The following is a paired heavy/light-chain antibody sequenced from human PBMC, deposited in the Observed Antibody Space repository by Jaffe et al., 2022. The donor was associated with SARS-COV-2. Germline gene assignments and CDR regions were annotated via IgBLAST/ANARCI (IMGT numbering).Heavy chain of an antibody. CDR1: GFSLSTSGVG. Sequence: QITLKESGPTLVKPTQTLTLTCTFSGFSLSTSGVGVGWIRQPPGKALEWLALIYWDDDKRYSPSLKSRLTITKDTSKNQVVLTMTNMDPVDTATYYCAHYSPNDSSGYPTSAGDWGQGTLVTVSS. J-gene: IGHJ4*02. D-gene: IGHD3-22*01. CDR3: AHYSPNDSSGYPTSAGD. CDR2: IYWDDDK. V-gene: IGHV2-5*02.
Light chain of an antibody. J-gene: IGKJ1*01. CDR1: QSINRY. CDR2: AAS. CDR3: QQSYSSPPT. Sequence: DIQMTQSPSSLSASVGDRVTITCRASQSINRYLNWYQQKPGKAPKLLIYAASSLQSGVPSRFSGSGSGTDFTLTISSLQPEDFATYYCQQSYSSPPTFGQGTKVEIK. V-gene: IGKV1-39*01.